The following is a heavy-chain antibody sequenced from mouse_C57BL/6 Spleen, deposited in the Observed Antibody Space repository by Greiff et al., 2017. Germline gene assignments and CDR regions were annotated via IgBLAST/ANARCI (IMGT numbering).Heavy chain of an antibody. J-gene: IGHJ1*03. Sequence: VQLQQSGAELVKPGASVKISCKASGYTFTGYYMNWVKQRPEQGLEWIGDINPSNGGTNYNEKFKGKATLTVDKSSSTAYMQLKSLTSEDSAVYFCARGGVGSNFDVWGTGTTLTVSS. CDR3: ARGGVGSNFDV. CDR2: INPSNGGT. D-gene: IGHD1-1*01. V-gene: IGHV1-42*01. CDR1: GYTFTGYY.